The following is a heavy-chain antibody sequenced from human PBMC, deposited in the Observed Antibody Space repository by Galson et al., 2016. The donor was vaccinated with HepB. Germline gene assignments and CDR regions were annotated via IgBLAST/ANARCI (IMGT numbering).Heavy chain of an antibody. CDR2: IYAGDSDT. V-gene: IGHV5-51*01. J-gene: IGHJ4*02. CDR3: ATFRYSDWSPDS. CDR1: GYSFSSYW. D-gene: IGHD3-9*01. Sequence: QSGAEVKKPGGSLNISCKGSGYSFSSYWIGWVRQMPGKGLEWMGSIYAGDSDTRYSPSFEGRVTISADTSTNTAYMGLRSLRSDYTALYYWATFRYSDWSPDSWGPGTLVTVSS.